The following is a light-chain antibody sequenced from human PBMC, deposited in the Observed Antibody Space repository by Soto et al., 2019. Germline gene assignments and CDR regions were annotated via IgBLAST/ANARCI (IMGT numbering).Light chain of an antibody. V-gene: IGKV3-11*01. CDR2: DAS. J-gene: IGKJ4*01. Sequence: EIVLTQSPATLSLSPGERATLSCRASQSVSSYLAWYQQKPGQAPRLLIYDASNRATGIPARFSGSGSGTDFTLTISSLEPEDFAVYYCQQRSNGPPRLTFCGGTKVEIK. CDR3: QQRSNGPPRLT. CDR1: QSVSSY.